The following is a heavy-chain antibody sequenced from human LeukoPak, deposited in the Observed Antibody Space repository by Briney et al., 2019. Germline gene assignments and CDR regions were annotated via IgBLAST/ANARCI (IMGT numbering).Heavy chain of an antibody. CDR2: LSDSGVYT. CDR3: AKDHVVVVVAATPVDY. J-gene: IGHJ4*02. V-gene: IGHV3-23*01. CDR1: GFTFSNYA. D-gene: IGHD2-15*01. Sequence: GGSLRLSCAASGFTFSNYAMTWVRQAPGKGLEWVSILSDSGVYTYYADSVKGRFTISRDNSNNMLYLQMNSLRAEDTAVYYCAKDHVVVVVAATPVDYWGQGTLVTVSS.